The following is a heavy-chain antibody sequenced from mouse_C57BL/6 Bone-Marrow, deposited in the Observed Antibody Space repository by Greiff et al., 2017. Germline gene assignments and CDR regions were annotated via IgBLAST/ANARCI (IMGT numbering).Heavy chain of an antibody. J-gene: IGHJ1*03. CDR2: IYPGDGDT. D-gene: IGHD2-3*01. CDR1: GYAFSSSW. Sequence: QVQLQQSGPELVKPGASVKISCKASGYAFSSSWMHWVKQRPGKGLEWIGRIYPGDGDTNYNGKFKGKATLTADKSSSTAYMQLSSLTSEDSAVYFCARWLLPRYFDVWGTGTTVTVSS. CDR3: ARWLLPRYFDV. V-gene: IGHV1-82*01.